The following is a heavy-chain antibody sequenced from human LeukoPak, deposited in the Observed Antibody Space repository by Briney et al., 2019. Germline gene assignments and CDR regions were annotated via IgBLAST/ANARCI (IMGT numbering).Heavy chain of an antibody. D-gene: IGHD3-10*01. V-gene: IGHV3-7*01. J-gene: IGHJ3*01. CDR2: IKYDGSVR. CDR1: GFTFSSYW. Sequence: GGSLRLSCAASGFTFSSYWMSWVRQAPGEGLEWVANIKYDGSVRYYVDSVKGRFTISRDNTKNSLYLQTNNLRVEDTAVYYCARERPASASAFDVWGQGTVVTVSS. CDR3: ARERPASASAFDV.